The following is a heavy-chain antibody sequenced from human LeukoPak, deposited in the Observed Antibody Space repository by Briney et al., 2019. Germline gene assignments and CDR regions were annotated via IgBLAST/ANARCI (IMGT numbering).Heavy chain of an antibody. D-gene: IGHD3-22*01. J-gene: IGHJ4*02. CDR2: INPNTGRR. CDR3: ARENYYYEN. V-gene: IGHV1-2*02. CDR1: GYPFIDYY. Sequence: ASVKVSCKASGYPFIDYYMQWVRQAPGQGLEWMGWINPNTGRRNYAQKFQGRVPMTRDTSINTAYMELSSLRSDDTAVYYCARENYYYENWGQGTLVTVPS.